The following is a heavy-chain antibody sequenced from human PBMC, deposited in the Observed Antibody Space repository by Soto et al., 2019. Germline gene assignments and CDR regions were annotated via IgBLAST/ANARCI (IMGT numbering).Heavy chain of an antibody. CDR1: GFMFTSSA. Sequence: SVKVSCKTSGFMFTSSAVQWVRQARGQRLEWIGWLVVGSGNTHYAQNFQERVTLTRDNSKNTLYLQMNSLRAEDMAVYYCAKDAAAKYYFDYWGQGTLVTVSS. CDR2: LVVGSGNT. D-gene: IGHD2-15*01. J-gene: IGHJ4*02. CDR3: AKDAAAKYYFDY. V-gene: IGHV1-58*01.